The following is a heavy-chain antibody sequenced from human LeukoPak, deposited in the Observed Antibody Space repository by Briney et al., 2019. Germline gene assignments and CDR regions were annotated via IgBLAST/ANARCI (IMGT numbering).Heavy chain of an antibody. Sequence: GGSLTLSCAASGFTFSSYSMNWVRQAPGKGLEWVSSISSSSSYIYYAVSVKGRFTISRDNAKNSLYLQMNSLRAEDTAVYYCASITMVRGVNGWFDPWGQGTLVTVSS. CDR2: ISSSSSYI. CDR1: GFTFSSYS. V-gene: IGHV3-21*01. D-gene: IGHD3-10*01. J-gene: IGHJ5*02. CDR3: ASITMVRGVNGWFDP.